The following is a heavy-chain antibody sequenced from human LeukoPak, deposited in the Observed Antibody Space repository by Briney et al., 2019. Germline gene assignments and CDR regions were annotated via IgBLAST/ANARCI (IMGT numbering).Heavy chain of an antibody. Sequence: GASVKVSCKASGYTFTNYGIAWVRQAPGQGLEWMGWISAYNGNTNYAQKFQGRVTMITDTSTSTAYMELRSLRSDDTAVYYCARRGGKNYGDYVLYYYYMDVWGTGTTVTVSS. CDR1: GYTFTNYG. J-gene: IGHJ6*03. D-gene: IGHD4-17*01. CDR3: ARRGGKNYGDYVLYYYYMDV. V-gene: IGHV1-18*01. CDR2: ISAYNGNT.